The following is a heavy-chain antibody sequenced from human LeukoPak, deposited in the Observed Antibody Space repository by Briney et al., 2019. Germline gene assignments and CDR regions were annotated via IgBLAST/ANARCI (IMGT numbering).Heavy chain of an antibody. CDR3: ARTMSSSHTVYGMDV. Sequence: SDTLSLACAVSGYSISSSNWWGWIRQPPGKGLEWIGYIYYSGSIYYNPSLKSRVTMSVDTSKNQFSLKLSSVTAVDTAVYYCARTMSSSHTVYGMDVWGQGTTVTVSS. CDR2: IYYSGSI. J-gene: IGHJ6*02. CDR1: GYSISSSNW. V-gene: IGHV4-28*05. D-gene: IGHD2-2*02.